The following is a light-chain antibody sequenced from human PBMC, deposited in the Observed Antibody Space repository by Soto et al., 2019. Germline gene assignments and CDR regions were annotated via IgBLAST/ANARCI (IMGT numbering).Light chain of an antibody. Sequence: EIVMTQSPATLSVSPGERATLSCRASQSVHNRLAWYQQKPGQAPRLLIYAASSRATGIPARFSGSGSGTEFTLTISSLQSEDFAVYYCQQYNNWPLTFGGGTKVEIK. CDR1: QSVHNR. CDR2: AAS. V-gene: IGKV3-15*01. CDR3: QQYNNWPLT. J-gene: IGKJ4*01.